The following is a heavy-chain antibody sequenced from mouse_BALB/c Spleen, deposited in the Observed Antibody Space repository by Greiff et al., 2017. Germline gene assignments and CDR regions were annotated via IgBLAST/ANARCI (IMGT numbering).Heavy chain of an antibody. V-gene: IGHV5-6-3*01. CDR1: GFTFSSYG. CDR3: ARDLITTAYFDY. Sequence: EVQLVESGGGLVQPGGSLKLSCAASGFTFSSYGMSWVRQTPDKRLELVATINSNGGSTYYPDSVKGRFTISRDNAKNTLYLQMSSLKSEDTAMYYCARDLITTAYFDYWGQGTTLTVSS. J-gene: IGHJ2*01. D-gene: IGHD2-4*01. CDR2: INSNGGST.